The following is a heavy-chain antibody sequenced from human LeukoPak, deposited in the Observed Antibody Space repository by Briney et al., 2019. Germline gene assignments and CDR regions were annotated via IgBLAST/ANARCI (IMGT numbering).Heavy chain of an antibody. CDR2: IGGYSGDT. CDR1: SDTFSVYG. Sequence: ASVKVSCKTSSDTFSVYGMSWVRHAPGQGLEWMGWIGGYSGDTDYAQKFQGRLTLTRETSTSTVYMELRSLTSDDTAVYYCARDVTSSVTHSMGRIFEYWGQGSLVTVFS. V-gene: IGHV1-18*01. D-gene: IGHD4-17*01. CDR3: ARDVTSSVTHSMGRIFEY. J-gene: IGHJ4*02.